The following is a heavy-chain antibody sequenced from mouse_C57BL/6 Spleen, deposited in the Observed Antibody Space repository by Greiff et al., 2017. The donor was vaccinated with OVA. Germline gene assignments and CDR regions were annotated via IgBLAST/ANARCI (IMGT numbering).Heavy chain of an antibody. CDR1: GYTFTSYW. CDR2: IDPSDSYT. J-gene: IGHJ2*01. Sequence: QVQLQQPGAELVMPGASVKLSCKASGYTFTSYWMHWVKQRPGQGLEWIGEIDPSDSYTNYNQKFKGKSTLTVDKSSSTAYMQLSSLTSEDSAVYYCARSGYDDGYYNYFDYWGQGTTLTVSS. D-gene: IGHD2-3*01. V-gene: IGHV1-69*01. CDR3: ARSGYDDGYYNYFDY.